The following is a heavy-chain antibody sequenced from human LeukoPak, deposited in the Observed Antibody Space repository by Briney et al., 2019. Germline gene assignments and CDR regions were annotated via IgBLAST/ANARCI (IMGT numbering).Heavy chain of an antibody. CDR2: FYTSGST. CDR1: GGSISSGSYY. J-gene: IGHJ4*02. CDR3: ASRKLGNDY. Sequence: SQTLSLTCTVSGGSISSGSYYWSWIRQPAGKGLEWVGRFYTSGSTNYNPSLKSRVTISVDTSKNQFSLRLSSVTAADTAVYCCASRKLGNDYWGQGTLVTVSS. V-gene: IGHV4-61*02. D-gene: IGHD7-27*01.